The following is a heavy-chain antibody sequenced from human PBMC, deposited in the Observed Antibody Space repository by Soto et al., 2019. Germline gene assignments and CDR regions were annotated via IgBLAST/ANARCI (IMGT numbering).Heavy chain of an antibody. D-gene: IGHD3-3*01. CDR3: ARPHYHLGTGSTCPFDY. CDR1: GFTFSSYS. J-gene: IGHJ4*02. V-gene: IGHV3-48*04. Sequence: EVQLVESGGGLVQPGGSLRLSCAASGFTFSSYSMNWVRQAPGTGLEWVSYISGSSSTIYYADSVKGRFTISRDNAKNSLYLQMNSMRAEDTAVYYWARPHYHLGTGSTCPFDYWGQGNLVTVSS. CDR2: ISGSSSTI.